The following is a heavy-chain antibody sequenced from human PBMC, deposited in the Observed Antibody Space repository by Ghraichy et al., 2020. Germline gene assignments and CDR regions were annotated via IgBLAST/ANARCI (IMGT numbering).Heavy chain of an antibody. CDR2: ISVTGGST. CDR3: AQRRWELRRFDN. J-gene: IGHJ4*02. V-gene: IGHV3-23*01. Sequence: ETLSLTCAASGFAFSSYAMSWVRQAPGKGLEWVSTISVTGGSTYFADSVKGRFIISRDNSQTTVYLQMNSLRAEDTAVYHCAQRRWELRRFDNWGPGTLVTVSS. D-gene: IGHD1-26*01. CDR1: GFAFSSYA.